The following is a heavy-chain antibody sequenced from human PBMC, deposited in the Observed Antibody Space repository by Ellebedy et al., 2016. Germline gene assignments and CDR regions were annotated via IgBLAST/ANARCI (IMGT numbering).Heavy chain of an antibody. CDR2: ISSSGINI. CDR1: RSTFSGYT. D-gene: IGHD3-16*01. J-gene: IGHJ5*02. V-gene: IGHV3-21*01. Sequence: GESLKISXAASRSTFSGYTMNWVRQAPGKGLEWVSSISSSGINIYYADSVKGRFTISRDNAKNSLYLQMSSLTAEDTAVYYCVRGVGGTSLNWFDPWGQGTLVTVSS. CDR3: VRGVGGTSLNWFDP.